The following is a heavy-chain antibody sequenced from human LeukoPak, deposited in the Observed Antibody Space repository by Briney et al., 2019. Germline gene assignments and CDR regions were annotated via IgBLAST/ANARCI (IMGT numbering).Heavy chain of an antibody. J-gene: IGHJ5*02. CDR3: ARDAYYDEGIGWFDP. D-gene: IGHD3-3*01. Sequence: GGSLRLSCAASGFPFSSYSMVWVRQAPGKGLEWVSYVSSRSSTIYYADSVKGRFTISRDNAKNSLYLQMSSLRAEDTAVYYCARDAYYDEGIGWFDPWGQGTLVTVSS. CDR1: GFPFSSYS. V-gene: IGHV3-48*04. CDR2: VSSRSSTI.